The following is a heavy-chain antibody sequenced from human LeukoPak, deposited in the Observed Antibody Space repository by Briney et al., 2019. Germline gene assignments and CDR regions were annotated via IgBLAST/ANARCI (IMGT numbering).Heavy chain of an antibody. J-gene: IGHJ4*02. V-gene: IGHV3-48*03. CDR2: ISSSGSTI. D-gene: IGHD3-10*01. CDR1: GFTFSSYE. Sequence: GGSLRLSCAASGFTFSSYEMNWVRQVPGKGLEWVSYISSSGSTIYYADSVKGRFTISRDNAKNSLYLQMNSLRAEDTAVYYCARLGYGSGSFRDYWGQGTLVTVSS. CDR3: ARLGYGSGSFRDY.